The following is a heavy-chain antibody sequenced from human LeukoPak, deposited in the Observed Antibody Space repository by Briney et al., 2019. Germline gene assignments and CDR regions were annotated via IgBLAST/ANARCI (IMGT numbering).Heavy chain of an antibody. CDR1: GFTLSSYA. CDR3: AKDGFGIAVAGTRYFDY. CDR2: ISGSGGST. J-gene: IGHJ4*02. V-gene: IGHV3-23*01. D-gene: IGHD6-19*01. Sequence: GGSLRLSCAASGFTLSSYAMSWVRQAPGKGLEWVSAISGSGGSTYYADSGKGRFTISRDNSKNTLYLQMNSLRAEDTAVYYCAKDGFGIAVAGTRYFDYWGQGTLVTVSS.